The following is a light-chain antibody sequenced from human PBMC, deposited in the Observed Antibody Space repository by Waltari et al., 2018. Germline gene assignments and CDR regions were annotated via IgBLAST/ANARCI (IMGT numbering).Light chain of an antibody. CDR2: GPS. CDR3: QQYGSSPYT. V-gene: IGKV3-20*01. J-gene: IGKJ2*01. Sequence: EIVLTQSPGTLSLSPGERATLSCRASQSVRSSSLAWYQQKPGQAPRLLIYGPSSRATGIPDRFSGSGAGTDVTLTISRLEPEDFAVYYCQQYGSSPYTFGQGTKLEIK. CDR1: QSVRSSS.